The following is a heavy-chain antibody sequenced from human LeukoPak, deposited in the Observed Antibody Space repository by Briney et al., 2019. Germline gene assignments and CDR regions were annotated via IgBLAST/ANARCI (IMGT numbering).Heavy chain of an antibody. CDR1: GGSISSGSYY. CDR3: ARGGSWYGEPWFDP. V-gene: IGHV4-61*02. Sequence: SETLSLTCTVSGGSISSGSYYWSWIRQPAGKGLEWIGRIYTSGSTNYNPSLKSRVTISVDTSKNQISLKLSSVTAADTAVYYCARGGSWYGEPWFDPWGQGTLVTVSS. J-gene: IGHJ5*02. D-gene: IGHD6-13*01. CDR2: IYTSGST.